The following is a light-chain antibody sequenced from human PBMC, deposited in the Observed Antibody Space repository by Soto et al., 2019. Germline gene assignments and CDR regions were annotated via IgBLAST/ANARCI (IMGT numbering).Light chain of an antibody. CDR2: EVN. Sequence: QSVLTQHPSASGSPGQSVAISCTGTSSDVGGYNYVSWYQQHPGKAPKLMIYEVNKRPSGVPDRFSGSKSGNTASLTVSGLPAEQAADYYCSANAGSSNVFGGGTKGTAL. J-gene: IGLJ1*01. V-gene: IGLV2-8*01. CDR1: SSDVGGYNY. CDR3: SANAGSSNV.